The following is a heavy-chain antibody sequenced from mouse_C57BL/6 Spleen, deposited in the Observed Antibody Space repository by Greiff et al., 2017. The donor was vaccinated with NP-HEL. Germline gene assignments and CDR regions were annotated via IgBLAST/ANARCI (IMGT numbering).Heavy chain of an antibody. CDR1: GYTFTDYE. J-gene: IGHJ2*01. V-gene: IGHV1-15*01. CDR3: TRCYEDFDY. CDR2: IDPETGGT. D-gene: IGHD2-12*01. Sequence: VKVVESGAELVRPGASVTLSCKASGYTFTDYEMHWVKQTPVHGLEWIGAIDPETGGTAYNQKFKGKAILTADKSSSTAYMELRSLTSEDSAVYYCTRCYEDFDYWGQGTTLTVSS.